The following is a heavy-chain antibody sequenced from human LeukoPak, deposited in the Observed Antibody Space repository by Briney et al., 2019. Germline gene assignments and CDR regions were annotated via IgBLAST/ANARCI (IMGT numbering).Heavy chain of an antibody. CDR2: IIPMFGTP. V-gene: IGHV1-69*05. J-gene: IGHJ4*02. Sequence: SVKVSCKASGGTFRGTLNRNAFSWVRQAPGQGLEWMGMIIPMFGTPNYAQKFQGRVTLTTDESTSTAHMELNGLRSDDTAVYYCARGDSHTLAFFESWGQGTLVTVSS. D-gene: IGHD2/OR15-2a*01. CDR1: GGTFRGTLNRNA. CDR3: ARGDSHTLAFFES.